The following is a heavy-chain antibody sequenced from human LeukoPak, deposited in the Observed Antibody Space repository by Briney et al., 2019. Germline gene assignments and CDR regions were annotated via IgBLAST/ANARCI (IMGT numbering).Heavy chain of an antibody. Sequence: GGSLRLSCAASGFTFSSYGMHWVRKAPGKGLEWVAVISYDGSNKYYADSVKGRFTISRDNSKNTLYLQMNSLRAEDTAVYYRAKLPYGDAFDYWGQGTLVTVSS. D-gene: IGHD4-17*01. CDR1: GFTFSSYG. CDR3: AKLPYGDAFDY. J-gene: IGHJ4*02. V-gene: IGHV3-30*18. CDR2: ISYDGSNK.